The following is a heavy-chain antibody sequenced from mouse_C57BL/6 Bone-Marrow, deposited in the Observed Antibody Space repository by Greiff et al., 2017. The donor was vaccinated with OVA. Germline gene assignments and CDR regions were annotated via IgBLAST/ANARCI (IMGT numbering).Heavy chain of an antibody. CDR2: IYPRSGNT. D-gene: IGHD2-4*01. CDR1: GYTFTSYG. V-gene: IGHV1-81*01. Sequence: VQLQQSGAELARPAASVKLSCKASGYTFTSYGISWVKQRTGQGLEWIGEIYPRSGNTYYNEKFKGKATLTADKSSSTAYRELRSLTSEDSAVYFCASETFYYDYDDAMDYWGQGTSVTVSS. J-gene: IGHJ4*01. CDR3: ASETFYYDYDDAMDY.